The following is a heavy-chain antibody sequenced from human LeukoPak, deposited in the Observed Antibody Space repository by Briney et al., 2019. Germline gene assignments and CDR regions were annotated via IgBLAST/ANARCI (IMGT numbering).Heavy chain of an antibody. Sequence: PGESLKISCKGSGYSFTNNWIGWVRQMPGKGLEWMGIIYPGDSDTRYSPSFQGQVTISADKSISTAYLQWSSLKASDTAMYYCTRHSGDKPQPYNWFDPWGQGTLVTVSS. CDR2: IYPGDSDT. V-gene: IGHV5-51*01. CDR1: GYSFTNNW. D-gene: IGHD1-14*01. CDR3: TRHSGDKPQPYNWFDP. J-gene: IGHJ5*02.